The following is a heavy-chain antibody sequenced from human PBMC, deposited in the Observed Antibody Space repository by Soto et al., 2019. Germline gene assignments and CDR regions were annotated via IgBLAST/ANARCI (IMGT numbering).Heavy chain of an antibody. CDR2: INPNSGGT. Sequence: QVQLVQSGAEVKKPGASVKVSCKASGYTFTGYYMHWVRQAPGQGLEWMGWINPNSGGTNYAQKFQGRVTMTRDPSISTAYMELSRLRSDDTAVYYCARGAQGYCSSTSCYSPVDYWGQGTLVTVSS. CDR3: ARGAQGYCSSTSCYSPVDY. J-gene: IGHJ4*02. CDR1: GYTFTGYY. D-gene: IGHD2-2*01. V-gene: IGHV1-2*02.